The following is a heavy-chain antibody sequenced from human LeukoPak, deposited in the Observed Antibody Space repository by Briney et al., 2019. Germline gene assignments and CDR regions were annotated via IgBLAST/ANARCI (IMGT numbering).Heavy chain of an antibody. J-gene: IGHJ5*02. CDR1: GYTFTSYD. CDR2: MNPNSGNT. Sequence: APVKVSCKASGYTFTSYDINWVRQATGQGLEWMGWMNPNSGNTGYAQKFQGGVTMTRNTSISTAYMELSSLRSEDTAVYYCARVADYGGNSAPNWFDPWGQGTLVTVSS. D-gene: IGHD4-23*01. CDR3: ARVADYGGNSAPNWFDP. V-gene: IGHV1-8*01.